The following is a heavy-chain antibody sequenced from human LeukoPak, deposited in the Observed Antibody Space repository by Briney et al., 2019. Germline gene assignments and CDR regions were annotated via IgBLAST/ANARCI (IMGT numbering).Heavy chain of an antibody. D-gene: IGHD1/OR15-1a*01. CDR1: GFTFSSYW. CDR3: VRAMNS. CDR2: INHNGNVN. J-gene: IGHJ4*02. Sequence: KPGGSLRLSCAASGFTFSSYWMNWARQAPGKGLEWVASINHNGNVNYYVDSVKGRFTISRDNAKNSLYLQMSNLRAEDTAVYYCVRAMNSWGQGTLVTVSS. V-gene: IGHV3-7*03.